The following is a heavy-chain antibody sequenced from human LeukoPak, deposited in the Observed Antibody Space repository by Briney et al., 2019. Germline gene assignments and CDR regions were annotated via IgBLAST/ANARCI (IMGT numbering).Heavy chain of an antibody. CDR3: ARDYYDSSGYKYFDY. CDR1: GYSISSGYY. Sequence: SETLSLTCTVSGYSISSGYYWGWIRQPPGKGLEWIGTIYHSGSTYYNPSLKSRVTISVDTSKNQFSLKLSSVTAADTAVYYCARDYYDSSGYKYFDYWGQGTLVTVSS. D-gene: IGHD3-22*01. V-gene: IGHV4-38-2*02. J-gene: IGHJ4*02. CDR2: IYHSGST.